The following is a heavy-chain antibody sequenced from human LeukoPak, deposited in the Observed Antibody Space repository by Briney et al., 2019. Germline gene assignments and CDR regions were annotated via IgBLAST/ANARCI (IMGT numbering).Heavy chain of an antibody. D-gene: IGHD1-1*01. V-gene: IGHV3-15*01. CDR3: TTDRTDNYYYYYMDV. J-gene: IGHJ6*03. Sequence: GGSLRLSCAASGFTFSNAWMSWVRQAPGKGLEWVGRIKSKTDGGTTDYAAPVKGRFTISRDDSKNTLYLQMNSLKTEDTAVYYCTTDRTDNYYYYYMDVWGKGTTVTISS. CDR1: GFTFSNAW. CDR2: IKSKTDGGTT.